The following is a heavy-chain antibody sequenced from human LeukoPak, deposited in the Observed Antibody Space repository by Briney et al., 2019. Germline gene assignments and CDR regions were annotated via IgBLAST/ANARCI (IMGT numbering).Heavy chain of an antibody. CDR1: GGSISSYY. CDR2: IYYSGST. Sequence: PSETLSLTCTVSGGSISSYYWSWIRQPPGKGLEWIGYIYYSGSTNYNPSLKSRVTISVDTSKNQFSLKLSSVTAADTAVYYCARSHYQLLDFDPWGQGTLVTVSS. J-gene: IGHJ5*02. V-gene: IGHV4-59*01. D-gene: IGHD2-2*01. CDR3: ARSHYQLLDFDP.